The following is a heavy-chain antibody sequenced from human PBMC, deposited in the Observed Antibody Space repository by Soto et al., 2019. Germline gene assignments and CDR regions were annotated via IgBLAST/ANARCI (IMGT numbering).Heavy chain of an antibody. D-gene: IGHD4-4*01. V-gene: IGHV3-30*18. CDR1: GFTFSSYG. J-gene: IGHJ3*02. CDR2: ISYDGSNK. CDR3: AKAPKYSNDAFDI. Sequence: GGSLRLSCAASGFTFSSYGMHWVRQAPGKGLEWVAVISYDGSNKYYADSVKGRFTISRDNSKNTLYLQMNSLRAEDTAVYYCAKAPKYSNDAFDIWGQGTMVTVSS.